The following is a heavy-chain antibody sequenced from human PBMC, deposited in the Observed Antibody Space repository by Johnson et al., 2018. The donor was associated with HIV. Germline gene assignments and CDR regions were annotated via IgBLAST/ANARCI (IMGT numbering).Heavy chain of an antibody. J-gene: IGHJ3*02. V-gene: IGHV3-30*03. CDR1: GFTFDDYG. CDR2: ISYDGSNK. CDR3: ARDRGGPVRDDAFDI. D-gene: IGHD3-10*01. Sequence: VQLVESGGGVVRPGGSLRLSCAASGFTFDDYGMSWVRQAPGKGLEWVAVISYDGSNKYYADSVKGRFTISRDNSKNSLYLQMNSLRAEDTAVYYCARDRGGPVRDDAFDIWGQGTKVTVSS.